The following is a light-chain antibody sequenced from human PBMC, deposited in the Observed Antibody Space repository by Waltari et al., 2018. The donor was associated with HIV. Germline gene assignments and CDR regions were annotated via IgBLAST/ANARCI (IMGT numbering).Light chain of an antibody. V-gene: IGLV1-51*01. CDR1: TSNLGNTY. CDR2: DYV. Sequence: QSVLTQSPSVSAAAGQTVTISCSDPTSNLGNTYVSWYLQPPGTAPKLLINDYVQRPSGVPDRVFGSKAGTPATLGITGLQTGDEAAYYGGACDSSLSVWVFGGGTKLTVL. CDR3: GACDSSLSVWV. J-gene: IGLJ3*02.